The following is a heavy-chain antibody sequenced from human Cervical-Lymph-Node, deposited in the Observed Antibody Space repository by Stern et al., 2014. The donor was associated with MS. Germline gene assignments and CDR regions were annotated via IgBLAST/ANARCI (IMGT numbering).Heavy chain of an antibody. CDR3: ARDTSSPERSDW. V-gene: IGHV3-53*01. CDR1: GFTVSRDY. D-gene: IGHD1-1*01. Sequence: EVQLVESGGGVIQPGGSLRLSCTASGFTVSRDYMTWVRQAPGKGLEWVSLITNVGSTFYTDSVKGRFTISRDDSKNTVYLHMTSLRAEDTAMYYCARDTSSPERSDWWVQGTLVTVSS. CDR2: ITNVGST. J-gene: IGHJ4*02.